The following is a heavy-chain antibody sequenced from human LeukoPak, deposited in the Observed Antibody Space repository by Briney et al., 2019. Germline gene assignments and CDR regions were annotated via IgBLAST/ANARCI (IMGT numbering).Heavy chain of an antibody. Sequence: GGSLRLSCAASGFTFSSYSMNWVRQAPGKGLEWVSYISSSSSTIYYADSVKGRFTISRDNAKNSLYLQMNSLRAEDTAVYYCARVSWELYYMDVWGKGTTVTVSS. J-gene: IGHJ6*03. D-gene: IGHD1-26*01. CDR1: GFTFSSYS. CDR2: ISSSSSTI. V-gene: IGHV3-48*01. CDR3: ARVSWELYYMDV.